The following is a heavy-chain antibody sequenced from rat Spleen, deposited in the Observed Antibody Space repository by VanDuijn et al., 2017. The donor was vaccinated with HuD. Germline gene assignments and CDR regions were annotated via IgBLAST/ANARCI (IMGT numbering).Heavy chain of an antibody. V-gene: IGHV6-6*01. CDR2: IKAKSNNYAT. CDR1: GFTFSTAW. Sequence: EVQLAESGGGLVQTGGSLKLSCATSGFTFSTAWMYWYRQFPEKRLEWVARIKAKSNNYATDYTESVKGRFTISRDDSKNSIYLQMYNLKEEDTAIYYCNIFYVDYWGQGVMVSVSS. CDR3: NIFYVDY. J-gene: IGHJ2*01.